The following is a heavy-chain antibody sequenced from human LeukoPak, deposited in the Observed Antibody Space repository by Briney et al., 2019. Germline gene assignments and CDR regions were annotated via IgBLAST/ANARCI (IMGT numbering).Heavy chain of an antibody. CDR1: GGSISSGSYY. Sequence: PSETLSLTCTVSGGSISSGSYYWSWIRQPAGKGLEWIGRIYTSGSTNYNPSLKSRVTISVDTPKNQFSLKLSSVTAADTAVYYCASQGHYYYYYYMDVWGKGTTVTVSS. CDR2: IYTSGST. V-gene: IGHV4-61*02. J-gene: IGHJ6*03. CDR3: ASQGHYYYYYYMDV.